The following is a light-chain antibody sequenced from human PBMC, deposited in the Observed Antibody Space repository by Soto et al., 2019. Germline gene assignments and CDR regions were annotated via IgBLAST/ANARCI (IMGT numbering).Light chain of an antibody. CDR3: LQHNSYPYT. V-gene: IGKV1-17*03. CDR2: GAS. CDR1: QGITTF. Sequence: DIQMTQSPSAVSASVGDTVTVTCRASQGITTFLAWFRQRPGKVPERLIYGASSLQSGVPSRFSGRGSGTEFTLTISSLQPEDFGTYXCLQHNSYPYTFGPGTKVEIK. J-gene: IGKJ2*01.